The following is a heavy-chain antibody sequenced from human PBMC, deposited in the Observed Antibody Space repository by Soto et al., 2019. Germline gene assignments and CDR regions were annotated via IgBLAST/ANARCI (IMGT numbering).Heavy chain of an antibody. CDR1: GFTFSSYS. J-gene: IGHJ3*02. D-gene: IGHD4-17*01. CDR3: ARSGGDYEDDAFEI. V-gene: IGHV3-21*01. Sequence: GGSLRLSCTASGFTFSSYSMNWVRQAPGKGLEWVSSISSSSSYIYYADSVKGRFTISRDNAKNSLYLQMNSLRAEDTAVYYCARSGGDYEDDAFEIWGQGTMVTVSS. CDR2: ISSSSSYI.